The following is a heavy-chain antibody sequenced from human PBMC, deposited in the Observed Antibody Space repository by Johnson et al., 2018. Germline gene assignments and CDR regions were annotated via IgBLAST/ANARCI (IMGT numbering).Heavy chain of an antibody. CDR1: GFTFSSYG. J-gene: IGHJ6*03. CDR2: ISYDGSNK. V-gene: IGHV3-30*18. CDR3: AKAPDYYYYYMDV. Sequence: QVQLVQSGGGVVQPGRSLRLSCAASGFTFSSYGMHWVRQAPGKGLEWVAVISYDGSNKYYADSVKGRFTISRDNSKNTLFLQMNSLRAEDTAVYYCAKAPDYYYYYMDVWGKGTTVTVSS.